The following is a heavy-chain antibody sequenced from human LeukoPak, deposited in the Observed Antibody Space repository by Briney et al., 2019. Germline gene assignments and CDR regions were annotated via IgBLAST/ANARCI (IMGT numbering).Heavy chain of an antibody. CDR3: ARDSSGWDFDY. CDR2: KSYDGSNE. V-gene: IGHV3-30*04. D-gene: IGHD6-19*01. CDR1: GFIFSHYA. Sequence: GMSLRLSCAASGFIFSHYAMHWVRQAPGKGLEWVAVKSYDGSNEYYSDSVKGRFTISRDNAKNSLYLQMNSLRAEDTAVYYCARDSSGWDFDYWGQGTLVTVSS. J-gene: IGHJ4*02.